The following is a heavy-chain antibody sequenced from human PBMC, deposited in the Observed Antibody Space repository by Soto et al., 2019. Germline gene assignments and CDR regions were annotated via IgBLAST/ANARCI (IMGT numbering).Heavy chain of an antibody. Sequence: EVQLAEPGGGMVQPGGSLRLSCVASGFTFSSYDMHWVRRAPGKGLEYVSSISSNGGTTYYGNSVKGRFTISRDNSKNTLYLQMGSLRAEDMAVYYCVRRVSGNYDYWGQGTLVTVSS. J-gene: IGHJ4*02. CDR3: VRRVSGNYDY. V-gene: IGHV3-64*01. CDR1: GFTFSSYD. CDR2: ISSNGGTT. D-gene: IGHD1-7*01.